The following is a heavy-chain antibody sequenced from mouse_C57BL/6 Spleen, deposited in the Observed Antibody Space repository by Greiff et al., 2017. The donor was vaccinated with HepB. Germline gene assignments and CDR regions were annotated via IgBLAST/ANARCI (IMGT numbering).Heavy chain of an antibody. CDR2: ISYSGST. J-gene: IGHJ3*01. Sequence: VQLKQSGPGMVKPSQSLSLTCTVTGYSITSGYDWTWIRHFPGNKLEWMGYISYSGSTNYNPSLKSRISITHDTSKNHFFLKLNSVTTEDTATYYCASAGSSYQAWFAYWGQGTLVTVSA. CDR3: ASAGSSYQAWFAY. D-gene: IGHD1-1*01. V-gene: IGHV3-1*01. CDR1: GYSITSGYD.